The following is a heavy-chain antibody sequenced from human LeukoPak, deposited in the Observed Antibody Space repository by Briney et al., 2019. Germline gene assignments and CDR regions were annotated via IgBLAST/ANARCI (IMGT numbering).Heavy chain of an antibody. CDR2: ISSSGSTI. J-gene: IGHJ5*02. CDR3: ARDGSGSYMEGNWFDP. Sequence: GGSLRLSCAASGFTFSDYYMSWIRQAPGKGLEWVSYISSSGSTIYYADSVKGRFTISRDNSKNTLYLQMNSLRAEDTAVYYCARDGSGSYMEGNWFDPWGQGTLVTVSS. CDR1: GFTFSDYY. V-gene: IGHV3-11*04. D-gene: IGHD3-10*01.